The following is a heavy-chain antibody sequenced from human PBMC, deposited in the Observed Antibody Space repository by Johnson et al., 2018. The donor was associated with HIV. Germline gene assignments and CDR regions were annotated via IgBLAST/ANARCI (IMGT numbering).Heavy chain of an antibody. CDR3: ARETRRYNWNVDGSSFDI. J-gene: IGHJ3*02. V-gene: IGHV3-52*01. D-gene: IGHD1-1*01. CDR1: GFTFSSSW. CDR2: IKCDGSEK. Sequence: VESGGGLVTPGGSLRLSCAASGFTFSSSWMHWVCQAPEKGLEWVADIKCDGSEKYYVDSVKGRFTISRDNAKNSLYLQVNSLRAEDMTVYYCARETRRYNWNVDGSSFDIWGQGTMVTVSS.